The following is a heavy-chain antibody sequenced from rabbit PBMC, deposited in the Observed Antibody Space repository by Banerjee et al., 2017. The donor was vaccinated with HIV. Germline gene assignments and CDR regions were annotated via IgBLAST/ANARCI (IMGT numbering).Heavy chain of an antibody. CDR1: RFSFSDRDV. J-gene: IGHJ3*01. CDR3: ARAIVPWLGLTRLDL. Sequence: QEQLEESGGGLVKPEGSLTLTCKASRFSFSDRDVMCWVRQAPGKGLEWIACINTATGKGVYANWAKGRFTISSDNAQTTVDLKMTSLTAADTATYFCARAIVPWLGLTRLDLWGPGTLVTV. D-gene: IGHD4-1*01. V-gene: IGHV1S45*01. CDR2: INTATGKG.